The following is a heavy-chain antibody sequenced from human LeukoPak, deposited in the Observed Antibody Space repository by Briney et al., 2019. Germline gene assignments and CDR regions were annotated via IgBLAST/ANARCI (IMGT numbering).Heavy chain of an antibody. CDR3: GRKSASRKTSEFDY. D-gene: IGHD2-2*01. CDR2: VHPNSGGT. J-gene: IGHJ4*02. Sequence: ASVKVSCKASGYIFTGYYMHWVRQAPGQGLEWMGWVHPNSGGTNYAQKFQGRVTMTRDTSISTAYMELSRLTFDDTAVYYCGRKSASRKTSEFDYWGQGTLVTVSS. CDR1: GYIFTGYY. V-gene: IGHV1-2*02.